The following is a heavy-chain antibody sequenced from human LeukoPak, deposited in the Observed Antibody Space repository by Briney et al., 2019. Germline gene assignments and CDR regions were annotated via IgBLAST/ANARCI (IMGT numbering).Heavy chain of an antibody. V-gene: IGHV1-8*01. CDR1: QYTFTRYD. CDR3: ARRGHDYGGSYYFDY. J-gene: IGHJ4*02. CDR2: MNPYSGNT. Sequence: GASVKVSCKASQYTFTRYDINWVRQATGQGLEWMGWMNPYSGNTGYAQKCQGRVTMTRNTSISTAYMELSSLRSEGTAVYYCARRGHDYGGSYYFDYWGQGTLVTVSS. D-gene: IGHD4-23*01.